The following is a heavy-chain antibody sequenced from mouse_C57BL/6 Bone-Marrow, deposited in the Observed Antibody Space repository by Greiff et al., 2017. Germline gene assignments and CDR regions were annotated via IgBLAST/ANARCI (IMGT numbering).Heavy chain of an antibody. Sequence: QVQLQQPGAELVMPGASVKLSCKASGYTFTSYWMHWVKQRPGQGLEWIGEIDPSDSYTNDNQKFKGKSTLTVDKTSRTAYMQLSSLTSEDSAVYYCARLYYYGRTYYFDYWGQGTTLTVSS. CDR3: ARLYYYGRTYYFDY. CDR1: GYTFTSYW. V-gene: IGHV1-69*01. D-gene: IGHD1-1*01. CDR2: IDPSDSYT. J-gene: IGHJ2*01.